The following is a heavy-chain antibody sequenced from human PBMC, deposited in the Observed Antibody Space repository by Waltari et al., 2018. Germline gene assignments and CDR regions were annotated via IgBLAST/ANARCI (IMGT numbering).Heavy chain of an antibody. CDR2: INGDGQII. Sequence: EVQLVESVGGLVQPGGSLRLSCSASGFPFSTFWMHWVRHSPGKGLMWVSRINGDGQIITYADSVKGRFTISRDNAKSTLYLQMNSLRVEDTGLYYCARDRLTPSSPGDNFDHWGQGTLVTVSP. CDR1: GFPFSTFW. J-gene: IGHJ4*02. D-gene: IGHD6-6*01. V-gene: IGHV3-74*01. CDR3: ARDRLTPSSPGDNFDH.